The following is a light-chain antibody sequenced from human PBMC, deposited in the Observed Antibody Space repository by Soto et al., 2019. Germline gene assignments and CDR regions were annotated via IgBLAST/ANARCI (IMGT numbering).Light chain of an antibody. Sequence: QSALTQPPSASGSPGQSVTIFCTGTSSDVGGYNYVSWYQQHPGKAPKLMIYEVSKRPSGVPDRFSGSKSGNTASLTVSGLQAEDEADYYCSSYAGSNNPWVFGGGTKLTVL. CDR2: EVS. J-gene: IGLJ3*02. CDR3: SSYAGSNNPWV. CDR1: SSDVGGYNY. V-gene: IGLV2-8*01.